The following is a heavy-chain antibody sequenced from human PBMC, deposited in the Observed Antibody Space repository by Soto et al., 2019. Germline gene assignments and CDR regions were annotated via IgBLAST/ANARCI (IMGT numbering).Heavy chain of an antibody. CDR2: IYYSGST. CDR3: ARDHSSWSPYYGMDV. D-gene: IGHD6-13*01. Sequence: SLTCTVSGGSISSYYWSWIRQPPGKGLEWIGYIYYSGSTNYNPSLKSRVTISVDTSKNQFSLKLSSVTAADTAVDYCARDHSSWSPYYGMDVWGQGTRVTVSS. CDR1: GGSISSYY. V-gene: IGHV4-59*01. J-gene: IGHJ6*02.